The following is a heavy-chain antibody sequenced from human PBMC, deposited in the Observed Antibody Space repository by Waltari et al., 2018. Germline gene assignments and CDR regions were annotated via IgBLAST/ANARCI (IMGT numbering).Heavy chain of an antibody. CDR2: IYHSGST. J-gene: IGHJ4*02. Sequence: QVQLQESGPGLVTPSGTLSLTCAVSGGSISSSNWWSWVRQPPGKGLEWIGEIYHSGSTNYNPSLKSRVTISVDKSKNQFSLKLSSVTAADTAVYYCARDLARYCSGGSCYWDYWGQGTLVTVSS. CDR3: ARDLARYCSGGSCYWDY. V-gene: IGHV4-4*02. D-gene: IGHD2-15*01. CDR1: GGSISSSNW.